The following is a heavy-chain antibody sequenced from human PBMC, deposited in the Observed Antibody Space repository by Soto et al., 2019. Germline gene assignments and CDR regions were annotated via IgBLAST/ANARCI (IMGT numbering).Heavy chain of an antibody. D-gene: IGHD6-6*01. V-gene: IGHV3-11*06. J-gene: IGHJ4*02. Sequence: QVQLVESGGGLVKPGGSLRLSCAASGFTFSDYYMSWIRQAPGKGLEWVSYISSSSSYTNYADSVKGRFTISRDNAKNSLYLQMNSLRAEYTAVYYCARENSSSSDFDYWGQGTLVTVSS. CDR2: ISSSSSYT. CDR1: GFTFSDYY. CDR3: ARENSSSSDFDY.